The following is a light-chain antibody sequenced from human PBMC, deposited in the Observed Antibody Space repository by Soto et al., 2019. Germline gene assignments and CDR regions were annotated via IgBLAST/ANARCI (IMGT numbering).Light chain of an antibody. CDR3: SSYSSSSALDVI. J-gene: IGLJ2*01. CDR2: EVT. CDR1: NRDVGGYNY. V-gene: IGLV2-14*01. Sequence: QSALAQPASVSGSPGQSITICCAGTNRDVGGYNYVSSYQQYPGKAPKLIIYEVTYRPSGVSNRFSGSKSGNTASLTISGLQAEDEADYYCSSYSSSSALDVIFGGGTKLTVL.